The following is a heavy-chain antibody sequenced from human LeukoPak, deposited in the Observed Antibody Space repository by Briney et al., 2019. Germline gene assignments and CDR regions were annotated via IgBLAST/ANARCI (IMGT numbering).Heavy chain of an antibody. CDR1: SGSIFSSNW. D-gene: IGHD6-13*01. J-gene: IGHJ4*02. CDR2: IFHSGST. CDR3: ARGVVAAAGRTFDF. V-gene: IGHV4-4*02. Sequence: SGTLSLTCAVSSGSIFSSNWWSWVRQPPGKGLEWIGQIFHSGSTTYSPSLKSRVTISVDKSKNQFSLRLTSVTAADTAVYYCARGVVAAAGRTFDFWGQGTLVTVSS.